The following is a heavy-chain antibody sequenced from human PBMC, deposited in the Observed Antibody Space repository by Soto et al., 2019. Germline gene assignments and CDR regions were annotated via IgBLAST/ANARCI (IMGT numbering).Heavy chain of an antibody. Sequence: EVLLLESGGGLVKPGGSLRLSCAASGFAFSSYTMTWVRQAPGKGLEWVSSISSSSTYIYTTDSVMGRFTISRDNAKNSVYLQMNSLRAEDTAVYYCATSLTTVAIDYWGQGTLVTVSS. V-gene: IGHV3-21*01. CDR3: ATSLTTVAIDY. J-gene: IGHJ4*02. CDR1: GFAFSSYT. CDR2: ISSSSTYI. D-gene: IGHD4-17*01.